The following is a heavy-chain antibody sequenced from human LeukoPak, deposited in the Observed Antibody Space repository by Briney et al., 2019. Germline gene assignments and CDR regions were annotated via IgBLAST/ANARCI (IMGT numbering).Heavy chain of an antibody. CDR1: GGSFSGYY. J-gene: IGHJ6*02. CDR2: INNSGST. V-gene: IGHV4-34*01. Sequence: SETLSLTCAVYGGSFSGYYWSWIRQPPGKGLEWIGEINNSGSTNYNPSLKSRVTISVATSKNQFSLKLSSVTAADTAVYYCARVTITMVRGVTNYYYYGMDVWGQGTTVSVSS. D-gene: IGHD3-10*01. CDR3: ARVTITMVRGVTNYYYYGMDV.